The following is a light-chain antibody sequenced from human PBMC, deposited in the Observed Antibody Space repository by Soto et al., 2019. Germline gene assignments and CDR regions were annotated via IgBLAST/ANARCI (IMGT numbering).Light chain of an antibody. J-gene: IGKJ1*01. CDR2: GAS. CDR1: QSVSSN. CDR3: QQYNTWLAG. Sequence: EIVRTQSPATLSVSPGERATLSCRSSQSVSSNLAWYQQKPGQAPRLLIYGASTRATGIPARFSGSGCGAEFTLTISSLQSEDFAVYYCQQYNTWLAGFGQGTK. V-gene: IGKV3-15*01.